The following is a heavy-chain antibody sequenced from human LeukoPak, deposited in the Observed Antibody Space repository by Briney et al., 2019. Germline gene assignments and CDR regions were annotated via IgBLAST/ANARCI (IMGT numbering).Heavy chain of an antibody. D-gene: IGHD3-10*01. Sequence: GESLKISCKGSGYSFSSYWISRVRQRPGKGLEWMGRIDPSDSYTNYSPSFQGHVTISADKSISTAYLQWSSLEASDTAMYYCARGDYGSGSYWVYWGQGTLVTVSS. CDR3: ARGDYGSGSYWVY. CDR2: IDPSDSYT. V-gene: IGHV5-10-1*01. J-gene: IGHJ4*02. CDR1: GYSFSSYW.